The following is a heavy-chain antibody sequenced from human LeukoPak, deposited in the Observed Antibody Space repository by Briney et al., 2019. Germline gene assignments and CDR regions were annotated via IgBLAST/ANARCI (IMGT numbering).Heavy chain of an antibody. CDR3: AKNYAYCGGDCYSSGWFDP. V-gene: IGHV1-2*02. D-gene: IGHD2-21*02. CDR2: INPNSGGT. J-gene: IGHJ5*02. Sequence: GASVKVSCKASGYTFTGYYMHWVRQAPGQGLEWMGWINPNSGGTNYAQKLQGRVTMTTDTSTSTAYMELRGLRSDDTAVYYCAKNYAYCGGDCYSSGWFDPWGQGTLVTVSS. CDR1: GYTFTGYY.